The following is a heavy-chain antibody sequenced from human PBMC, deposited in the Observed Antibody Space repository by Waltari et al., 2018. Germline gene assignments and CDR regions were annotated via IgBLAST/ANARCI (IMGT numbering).Heavy chain of an antibody. Sequence: QVQLQQWGAGLLKPSETLSLTCAVYGGSFSGYYWSWTRQPPGKGLEWIGEINHSGSTNYNPSLKSRVTISVDTSKNQFSLKLSSVTAADTAVYYCASRLAVTTLYYFDYWGQGTLVTVSS. CDR1: GGSFSGYY. D-gene: IGHD4-17*01. CDR2: INHSGST. J-gene: IGHJ4*02. CDR3: ASRLAVTTLYYFDY. V-gene: IGHV4-34*01.